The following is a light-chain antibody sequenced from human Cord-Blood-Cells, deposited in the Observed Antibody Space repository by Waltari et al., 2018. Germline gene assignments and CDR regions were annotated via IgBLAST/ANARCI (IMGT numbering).Light chain of an antibody. CDR3: QQYNSYGT. V-gene: IGKV1-5*01. Sequence: DIQTTQSPSTLPASVGARVTITCRASQSISSWLACYQQKQGKAPKLLIYDASRLESGVPARFSGSGSGTEFTLTISSLQPDDFATYYCQQYNSYGTFGQGTKVEIK. CDR2: DAS. CDR1: QSISSW. J-gene: IGKJ1*01.